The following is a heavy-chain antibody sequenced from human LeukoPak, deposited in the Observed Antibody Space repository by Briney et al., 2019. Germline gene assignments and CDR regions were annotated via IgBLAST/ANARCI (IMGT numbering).Heavy chain of an antibody. CDR3: ATTPGKLWFGELSR. Sequence: AASVKVSCKASGGTFSSYAINWVRQAPGQGLERMGGIIPMFATPNYAQKFQGRVTITADESTSTAYMELSSLRSEDTAIYYCATTPGKLWFGELSRWGQGALVTVSS. V-gene: IGHV1-69*13. J-gene: IGHJ4*02. CDR1: GGTFSSYA. D-gene: IGHD3-10*01. CDR2: IIPMFATP.